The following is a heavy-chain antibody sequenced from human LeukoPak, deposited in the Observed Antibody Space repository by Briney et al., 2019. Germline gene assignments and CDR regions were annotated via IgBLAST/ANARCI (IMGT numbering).Heavy chain of an antibody. Sequence: GGSLSLSFAASGSILSDHQMDWVRQAPGKRLEWVGRSRDKANSYTTEYAVSVKGRFIISRDDSKNSIYLQMNSLKTEDTAVYYCVSLIGDFWGQGTLVTVSS. D-gene: IGHD2-8*01. CDR1: GSILSDHQ. V-gene: IGHV3-72*01. CDR3: VSLIGDF. J-gene: IGHJ4*02. CDR2: SRDKANSYTT.